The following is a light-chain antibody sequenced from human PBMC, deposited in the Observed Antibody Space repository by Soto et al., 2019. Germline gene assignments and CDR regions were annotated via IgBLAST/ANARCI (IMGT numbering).Light chain of an antibody. CDR1: QNFKSRH. V-gene: IGKV3D-20*02. CDR3: QPRNIWPTVT. Sequence: EIVLTQSPGTLCLSPGERATLPCWASQNFKSRHLAWDQQKPGQPPRLLLCGSSSRATGIPARFSGSGSGTDFTLTISSLEPEASAVYYCQPRNIWPTVTFGPGTRLEIK. J-gene: IGKJ5*01. CDR2: GSS.